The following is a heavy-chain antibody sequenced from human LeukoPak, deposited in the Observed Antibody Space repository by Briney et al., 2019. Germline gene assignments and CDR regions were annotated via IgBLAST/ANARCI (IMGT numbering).Heavy chain of an antibody. J-gene: IGHJ4*02. D-gene: IGHD5-24*01. CDR2: IIPIFGTA. CDR3: ARHPERDGYEDY. V-gene: IGHV1-69*13. Sequence: SVKVSCKASGGTFSSYAISWVRQAPGQGLEWMGGIIPIFGTANYAQKFQGRVTITADESTSTAYMELSSLRSEDTAVYYCARHPERDGYEDYWGQGTLVTVSS. CDR1: GGTFSSYA.